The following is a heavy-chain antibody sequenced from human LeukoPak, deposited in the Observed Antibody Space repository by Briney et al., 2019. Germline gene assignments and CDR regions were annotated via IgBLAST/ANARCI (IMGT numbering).Heavy chain of an antibody. CDR1: GDSISPYY. CDR2: IYYSGST. J-gene: IGHJ4*02. V-gene: IGHV4-59*08. CDR3: ARHPGYSYGYSLDY. D-gene: IGHD5-18*01. Sequence: PSETLSLTCTVSGDSISPYYWSWIRQPPGKGLEWIGYIYYSGSTNYNPSLKSRVTISVDTSKNQFSLKLSSVTAADTAVYYCARHPGYSYGYSLDYWGQGTLVTVSS.